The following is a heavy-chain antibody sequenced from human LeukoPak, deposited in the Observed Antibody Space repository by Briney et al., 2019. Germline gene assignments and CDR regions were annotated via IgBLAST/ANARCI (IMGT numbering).Heavy chain of an antibody. J-gene: IGHJ6*01. D-gene: IGHD1-1*01. CDR3: ARDRVQYTSEDYYFGMDV. CDR1: GYTFTGYY. V-gene: IGHV1-2*02. Sequence: ASVKVSCKASGYTFTGYYMHWVRQAPGQGLEWMGWINPNSGGTNYAQKFQGRVTMTRDTSISTAYMELSRLRSDDTAVYYCARDRVQYTSEDYYFGMDVWGQGTTVTVSA. CDR2: INPNSGGT.